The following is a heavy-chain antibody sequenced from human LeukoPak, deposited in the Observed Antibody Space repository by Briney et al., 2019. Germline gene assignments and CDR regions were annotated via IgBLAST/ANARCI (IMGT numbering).Heavy chain of an antibody. D-gene: IGHD3-22*01. Sequence: SETLPLTCTVSGGSISSYYWSWIRQPPGKGLEWIGYIYYSGSTNYNPSLKSRVTISVDTSKNQFSLKLSSVTAADTAVYYCARLDPAMIVAIDYWGQGTLVTVSS. CDR2: IYYSGST. CDR1: GGSISSYY. V-gene: IGHV4-59*08. CDR3: ARLDPAMIVAIDY. J-gene: IGHJ4*02.